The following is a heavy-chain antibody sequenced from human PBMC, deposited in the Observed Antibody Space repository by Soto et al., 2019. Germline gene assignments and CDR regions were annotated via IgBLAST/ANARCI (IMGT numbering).Heavy chain of an antibody. J-gene: IGHJ6*02. CDR1: GFNFNNYA. D-gene: IGHD2-21*01. CDR3: AKAGWGGDYYYGLDV. CDR2: VSFDGSST. Sequence: QVQVVESGGGVVRPGRSLRLSCAASGFNFNNYAMHWVRQAPGKGLEWVAVVSFDGSSTYYADSVKGRLTISRDSSNNTVSLQMNSLTNEDTAAYYCAKAGWGGDYYYGLDVWGQGTTVTVSS. V-gene: IGHV3-30*18.